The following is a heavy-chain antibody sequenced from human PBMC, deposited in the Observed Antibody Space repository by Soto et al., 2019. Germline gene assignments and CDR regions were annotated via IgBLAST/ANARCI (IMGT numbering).Heavy chain of an antibody. Sequence: QVQLVQSGAEVKKPGSSVKVSCKASGGTFSSYAISWVRQAPGQGLEWMGGIIPIFGTANYAQKFRGRVRITADESTSTAYMELSSLRSEDTAVYYCASKLYIYYDSSGYYGYYYYGMDVWGQGTTVTVSS. V-gene: IGHV1-69*01. CDR3: ASKLYIYYDSSGYYGYYYYGMDV. J-gene: IGHJ6*02. CDR1: GGTFSSYA. D-gene: IGHD3-22*01. CDR2: IIPIFGTA.